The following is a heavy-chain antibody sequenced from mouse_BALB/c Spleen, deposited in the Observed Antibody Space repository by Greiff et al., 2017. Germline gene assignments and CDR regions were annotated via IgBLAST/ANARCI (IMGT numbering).Heavy chain of an antibody. J-gene: IGHJ4*01. Sequence: EVQLQESGPGLVKPSQSLSLTCTVTGYSITSDYAWNWIRQFPGNKLEWMGYISYSGSTSYNPSLKSRISITRDTSKNQFFLQLNSVTTEDTATYYCARSGYDYDGGYAMDYWGQGTSVTVSS. CDR2: ISYSGST. CDR3: ARSGYDYDGGYAMDY. V-gene: IGHV3-2*02. D-gene: IGHD2-4*01. CDR1: GYSITSDYA.